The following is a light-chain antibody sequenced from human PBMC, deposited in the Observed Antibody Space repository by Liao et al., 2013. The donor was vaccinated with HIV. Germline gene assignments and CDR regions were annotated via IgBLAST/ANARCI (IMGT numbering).Light chain of an antibody. J-gene: IGLJ1*01. CDR2: YDT. CDR1: NIGSKT. Sequence: SYELTQPPSVSVAPGQTATITCEGNNIGSKTVHWYQQKPGQAPVLVIYYDTDRPSGIPERFSGSNSGNTATLTISGTQTLDEADYYCQAWDSGTPNYVFGTGTKVTVL. CDR3: QAWDSGTPNYV. V-gene: IGLV3-21*01.